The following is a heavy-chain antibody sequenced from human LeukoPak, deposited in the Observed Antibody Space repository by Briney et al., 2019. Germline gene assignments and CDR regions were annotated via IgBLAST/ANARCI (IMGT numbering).Heavy chain of an antibody. J-gene: IGHJ3*02. D-gene: IGHD3-22*01. V-gene: IGHV3-23*01. CDR2: ISGSGATT. CDR3: ARASGYYYNDAFDI. Sequence: PGESLRLSCAASGFTFSSYAMSWIRQAPGKGLEWVSVISGSGATTYYADSVKGRFTISRDNSKNTLYLQMNSLRAEDTAVYYCARASGYYYNDAFDIWGQGTMVTVSS. CDR1: GFTFSSYA.